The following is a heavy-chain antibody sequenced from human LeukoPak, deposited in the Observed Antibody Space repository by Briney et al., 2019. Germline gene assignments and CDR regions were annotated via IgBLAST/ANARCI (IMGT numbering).Heavy chain of an antibody. CDR1: GYTFTSYG. J-gene: IGHJ4*02. D-gene: IGHD3-10*01. V-gene: IGHV1-69*13. Sequence: GASVKVSCKASGYTFTSYGISWVRQAPGQGLEWMGGIIPIFGTANYAQKFQGRVTITADESTSTAYMELSSLRSEDTAVYYCARETFGYFDYWGQGTLVTVSS. CDR3: ARETFGYFDY. CDR2: IIPIFGTA.